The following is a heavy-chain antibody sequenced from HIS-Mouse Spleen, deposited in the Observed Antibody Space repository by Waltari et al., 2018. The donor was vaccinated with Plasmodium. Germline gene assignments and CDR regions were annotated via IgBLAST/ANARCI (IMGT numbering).Heavy chain of an antibody. CDR3: ARRGGSYYYFDY. D-gene: IGHD1-26*01. CDR1: GGSISSSSYY. CDR2: IYYSGST. Sequence: QLQLQESGPGLVKPSETLSLTCTVSGGSISSSSYYWGWIRQPPGKGLEWVGSIYYSGSTYYNPSIKSRVTISVDTSKNQFSLKLSSVTAADTAVYYCARRGGSYYYFDYWGQGTLVTVSS. J-gene: IGHJ4*02. V-gene: IGHV4-39*01.